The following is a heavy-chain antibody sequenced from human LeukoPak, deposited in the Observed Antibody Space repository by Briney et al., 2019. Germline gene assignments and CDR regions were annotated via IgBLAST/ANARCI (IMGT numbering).Heavy chain of an antibody. CDR1: GFTFSSYA. CDR2: ISGSGGST. J-gene: IGHJ4*02. D-gene: IGHD3-22*01. Sequence: GGSLRLSCAASGFTFSSYAMGWVRQAPGKGLEWVSAISGSGGSTYYADSVKGRFTISRDNSKNTLYLQMNSLRAEDTAVYYCAKDGERGYYDSSRYYYVGNYYFDYWGQGTLLTVSS. CDR3: AKDGERGYYDSSRYYYVGNYYFDY. V-gene: IGHV3-23*01.